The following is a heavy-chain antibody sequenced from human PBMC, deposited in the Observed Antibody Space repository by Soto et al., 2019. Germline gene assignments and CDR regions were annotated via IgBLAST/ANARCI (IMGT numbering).Heavy chain of an antibody. Sequence: SETLSLTCTVSGGSISSYYWSWIRQPPGRGLEWIGYIYYSGSTNYNPSLKSRVTISVDTSKNQFSLKLSSVTAADTAVYYCARDATMVRGVIRTRWFDPWGQGTLVTVSS. J-gene: IGHJ5*02. CDR1: GGSISSYY. D-gene: IGHD3-10*01. CDR3: ARDATMVRGVIRTRWFDP. V-gene: IGHV4-59*01. CDR2: IYYSGST.